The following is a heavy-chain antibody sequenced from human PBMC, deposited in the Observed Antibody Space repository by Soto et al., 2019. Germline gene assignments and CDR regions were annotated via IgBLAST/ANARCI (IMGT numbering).Heavy chain of an antibody. CDR2: IYPGDSDT. CDR1: WDRITNHG. J-gene: IGHJ6*02. Sequence: GEPLKICSRGSWDRITNHGSGWVRKLHGKGLEWIGIIYPGDSDTRYSPSFQGQVTISADKSISTAYLQWSSLKASDTAMYYCARHKDTRDYYYGMDVWGQGTTVTGSS. V-gene: IGHV5-51*01. CDR3: ARHKDTRDYYYGMDV.